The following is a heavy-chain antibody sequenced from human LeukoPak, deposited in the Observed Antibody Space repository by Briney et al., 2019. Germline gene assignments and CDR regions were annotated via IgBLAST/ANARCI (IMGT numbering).Heavy chain of an antibody. CDR2: ISSSGSTI. CDR1: GFTFSSYE. J-gene: IGHJ4*02. Sequence: PGGSLRLSCAASGFTFSSYEMNWVRQAPGKGLEWVSYISSSGSTIYYADSVKGRFTISRDNAKNSLYLQMNSLRAEDTAVYYCASAGHGFWRGYFDYWGQGTLVTVSS. D-gene: IGHD3-3*01. CDR3: ASAGHGFWRGYFDY. V-gene: IGHV3-48*03.